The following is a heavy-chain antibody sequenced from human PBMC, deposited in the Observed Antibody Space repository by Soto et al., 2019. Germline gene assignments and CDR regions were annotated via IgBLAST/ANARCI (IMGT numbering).Heavy chain of an antibody. Sequence: PSETLSLTCTVSGGSISSYYWSWIRQPPGKGLEWIGYIYYSGSTNYNPSLKSRVTISVDTSKNQFSLKLSSVTAADTAVYYCARKNSGPFDYRGQGTLVTVSS. D-gene: IGHD5-12*01. V-gene: IGHV4-59*01. J-gene: IGHJ4*02. CDR2: IYYSGST. CDR3: ARKNSGPFDY. CDR1: GGSISSYY.